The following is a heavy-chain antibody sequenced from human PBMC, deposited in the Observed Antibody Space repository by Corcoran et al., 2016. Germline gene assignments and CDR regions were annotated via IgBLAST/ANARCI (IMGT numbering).Heavy chain of an antibody. CDR1: GFTFSSYG. CDR2: ISYDGSNK. CDR3: ATDGHIVVVTAMFDY. Sequence: QVQLVESGGGVVQPGRSLRLSCAASGFTFSSYGMHWVRQAPGKGLEWVAVISYDGSNKYYADSVKGRFTISRDNSKNTLYLQMNSLRAEDTAVYYCATDGHIVVVTAMFDYWGQGTLVTVSS. V-gene: IGHV3-30*03. D-gene: IGHD2-21*02. J-gene: IGHJ4*02.